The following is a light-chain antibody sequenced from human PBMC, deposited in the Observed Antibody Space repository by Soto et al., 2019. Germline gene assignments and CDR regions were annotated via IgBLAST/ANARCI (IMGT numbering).Light chain of an antibody. Sequence: IVMSQSPSSLSASVGDTVTITCRASQDVDKWLAWYQQKPGKAPKLLIYKSSTLNGGVPSRFRAIGSGTEYSLTISSLHPDDVATYDCQQYSSYWTFGQVTTVEIK. CDR2: KSS. CDR3: QQYSSYWT. J-gene: IGKJ1*01. V-gene: IGKV1-5*03. CDR1: QDVDKW.